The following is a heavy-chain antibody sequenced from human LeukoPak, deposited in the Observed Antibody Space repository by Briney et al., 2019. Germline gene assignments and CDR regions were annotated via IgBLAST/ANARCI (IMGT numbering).Heavy chain of an antibody. D-gene: IGHD3-22*01. J-gene: IGHJ6*03. CDR2: IIPIFGTA. Sequence: SVKVSCKASGGTFSSYAISWVRQAPGQGLEWMGRIIPIFGTANYTQKFQGRVTITTDESTSTAYMELSSLRSEDTAVYYCARASYYYDSSGYNYYYYMDVWGKGTTVTVSS. CDR1: GGTFSSYA. CDR3: ARASYYYDSSGYNYYYYMDV. V-gene: IGHV1-69*05.